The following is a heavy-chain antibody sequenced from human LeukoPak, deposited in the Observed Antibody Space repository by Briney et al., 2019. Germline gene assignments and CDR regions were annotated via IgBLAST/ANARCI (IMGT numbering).Heavy chain of an antibody. CDR3: ARGRGGTTVTSFDY. CDR1: GFTFSSYA. Sequence: GGSLRLSCAASGFTFSSYAMHWVRQAPGKGLEWVAVISYDGSNKYYADSVKGRFTISRDNSKNTLYLQMNSLRAEDTAVYYCARGRGGTTVTSFDYWGQGTLVTVSS. D-gene: IGHD4-17*01. CDR2: ISYDGSNK. J-gene: IGHJ4*02. V-gene: IGHV3-30*04.